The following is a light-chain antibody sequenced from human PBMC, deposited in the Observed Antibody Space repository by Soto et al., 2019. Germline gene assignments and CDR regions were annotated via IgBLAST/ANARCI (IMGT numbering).Light chain of an antibody. J-gene: IGKJ3*01. V-gene: IGKV2-28*01. CDR2: LGS. Sequence: KPGQSPQLLNYLGSNRASGVPDRFSGSGSGTDFTLRISRVEAEDVGIYYCMQVLQTLLTFGPETKAEIQ. CDR3: MQVLQTLLT.